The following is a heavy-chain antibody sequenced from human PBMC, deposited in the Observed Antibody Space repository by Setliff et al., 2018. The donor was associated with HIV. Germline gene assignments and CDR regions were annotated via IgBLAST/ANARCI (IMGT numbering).Heavy chain of an antibody. CDR3: ARYDGYKVSFDN. CDR2: INHSGST. J-gene: IGHJ4*02. V-gene: IGHV4-34*01. Sequence: SLTCGVYGGSLSDYYWNWIRQPPGKGLEWIADINHSGSTNYNPSLKSRATISVDTSQNQLSLKLSSVTAADTAMYYCARYDGYKVSFDNWGPGTLVTVSS. CDR1: GGSLSDYY. D-gene: IGHD5-18*01.